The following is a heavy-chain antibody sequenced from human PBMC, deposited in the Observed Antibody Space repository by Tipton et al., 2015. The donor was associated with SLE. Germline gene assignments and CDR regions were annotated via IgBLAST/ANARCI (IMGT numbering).Heavy chain of an antibody. Sequence: TLSLTCTVSGGSISSYYWSWIRQPPGKGLEWIGYIYYSGSTNYNPSLKSRVTISVDTSKNQFSLKLTSGTAADTAVYYCARQDSGTYFPFDYWGQGTLVTVSS. D-gene: IGHD1-26*01. CDR2: IYYSGST. CDR1: GGSISSYY. V-gene: IGHV4-59*08. J-gene: IGHJ4*02. CDR3: ARQDSGTYFPFDY.